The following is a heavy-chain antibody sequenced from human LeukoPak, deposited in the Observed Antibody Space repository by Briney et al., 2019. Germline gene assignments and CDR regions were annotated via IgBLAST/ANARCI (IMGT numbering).Heavy chain of an antibody. CDR3: ARRGMVRRYYFDY. V-gene: IGHV4-34*01. Sequence: GSLRLSCAASGFTFSSYAMSWIRQPPGKGLEWIGEINHSGSTNYNPSLKSRVTISVDTSKNQFSLKLSSVTAADTAVYYCARRGMVRRYYFDYWGQGTLVTVSS. D-gene: IGHD3-10*01. CDR1: GFTFSSYA. CDR2: INHSGST. J-gene: IGHJ4*02.